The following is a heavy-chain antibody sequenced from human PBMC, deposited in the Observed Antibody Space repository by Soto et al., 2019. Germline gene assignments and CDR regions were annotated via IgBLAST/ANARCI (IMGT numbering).Heavy chain of an antibody. D-gene: IGHD3-16*01. CDR2: ISGSGGST. CDR1: GFTFSSYA. Sequence: GGSLRLSCAASGFTFSSYAMSWVRQAPGKGLEWVSAISGSGGSTYYADSVKGRFTISRDNSKNTLYLQMNSLRAEDTAVYYCAKGDYDYVWGTLPYFDYWGQGTLLTVSS. CDR3: AKGDYDYVWGTLPYFDY. V-gene: IGHV3-23*01. J-gene: IGHJ4*02.